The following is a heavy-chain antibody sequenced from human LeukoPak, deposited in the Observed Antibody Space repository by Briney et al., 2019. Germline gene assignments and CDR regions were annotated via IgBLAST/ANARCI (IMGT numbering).Heavy chain of an antibody. Sequence: GGSLRLSCAASGFTFYDYAMYWGRQAPGQGLEWVSLISGDGGSTYYADSVKGRFTISRDNSKNSLYLQMNSLRTEDTAWYYCAKGIAAETHFDYWGQGTLVTVSS. V-gene: IGHV3-43*02. D-gene: IGHD2-15*01. CDR2: ISGDGGST. J-gene: IGHJ4*02. CDR1: GFTFYDYA. CDR3: AKGIAAETHFDY.